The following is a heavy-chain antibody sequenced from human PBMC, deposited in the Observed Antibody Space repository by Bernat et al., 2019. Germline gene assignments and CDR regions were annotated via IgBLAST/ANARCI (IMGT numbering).Heavy chain of an antibody. Sequence: QLQLQESGPGLVKPSETLSLTCTVSGGSISSSRYFWGWIRQPPGRGLEWIGSTYYSGSTYYNPSLGSRVTISVDTSKNQFSLQLSSVTAADTAVYYCARHEDAAAGRIFYWGQGTLVTVSS. J-gene: IGHJ4*02. CDR1: GGSISSSRYF. CDR2: TYYSGST. V-gene: IGHV4-39*01. CDR3: ARHEDAAAGRIFY. D-gene: IGHD6-13*01.